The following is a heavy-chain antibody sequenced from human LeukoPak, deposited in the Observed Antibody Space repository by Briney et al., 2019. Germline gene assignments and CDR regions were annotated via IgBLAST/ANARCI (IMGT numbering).Heavy chain of an antibody. Sequence: PGGSLGLSCAASGFTVSSNYMSWVRQPPGKGLEWIGEIHHSKSSNYYPSLKSRVTISVDKSKNQFSLELNSVTAADTAVYYCARGGDWLFDYWGQGILVTVSS. CDR3: ARGGDWLFDY. CDR1: GFTVSSNY. J-gene: IGHJ4*02. D-gene: IGHD2-21*02. V-gene: IGHV4-4*02. CDR2: IHHSKSS.